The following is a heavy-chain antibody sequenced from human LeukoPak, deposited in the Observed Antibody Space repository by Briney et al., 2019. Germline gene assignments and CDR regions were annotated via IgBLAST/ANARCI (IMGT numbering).Heavy chain of an antibody. CDR2: IYYSGST. CDR1: GGSISSGTYY. CDR3: ARYLGYYYYYMDV. V-gene: IGHV4-39*01. J-gene: IGHJ6*03. Sequence: PSETLSLTCIVSGGSISSGTYYRGWIRQPPGKGLEWIGNIYYSGSTYYNPSLKSRVTMSIDTSNNQFSLKLSSVTAADTAVYYCARYLGYYYYYMDVWGKGTTVTVSS. D-gene: IGHD3-16*01.